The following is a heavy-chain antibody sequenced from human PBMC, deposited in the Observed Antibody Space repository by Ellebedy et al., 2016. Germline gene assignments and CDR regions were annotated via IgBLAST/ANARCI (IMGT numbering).Heavy chain of an antibody. Sequence: GGSLRLSXVTSGFTFSNYWMSWLRQAPGKGLEWVANIKQDGSEKYYVDSVKGRFTMSRDNSKNSLYLQMNSLRAEDTAVYYCSGGNNGLVYWGQGILVTVSS. D-gene: IGHD5-24*01. CDR3: SGGNNGLVY. V-gene: IGHV3-7*03. J-gene: IGHJ4*02. CDR2: IKQDGSEK. CDR1: GFTFSNYW.